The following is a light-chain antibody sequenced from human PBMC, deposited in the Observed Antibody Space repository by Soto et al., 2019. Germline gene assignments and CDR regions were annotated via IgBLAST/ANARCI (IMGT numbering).Light chain of an antibody. V-gene: IGKV3-15*01. Sequence: EIVMTQSPATLSVSPGERATLSCRASQSVRSNLAWYQQKPGQAPRLLIYDASTRTTGIPARFSGSGSGTEFTLPISSLQSEDFAVYSCQQYNNWPPMAFGQGTKVEIK. J-gene: IGKJ1*01. CDR3: QQYNNWPPMA. CDR2: DAS. CDR1: QSVRSN.